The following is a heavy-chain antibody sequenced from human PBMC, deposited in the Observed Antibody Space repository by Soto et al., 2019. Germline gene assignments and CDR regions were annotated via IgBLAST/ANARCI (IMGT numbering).Heavy chain of an antibody. Sequence: QVRLVQSGPEVRKPGASVKISCEASGYSFIGHYLHWVRQAPGHGLEWMGWINPNSGGTNYAQKFQDWISITRDKALSTVYMDLSSLRSEDTAMYYCAKSDGAEENDAFDIWGQGTMISVS. J-gene: IGHJ3*02. CDR1: GYSFIGHY. CDR2: INPNSGGT. CDR3: AKSDGAEENDAFDI. D-gene: IGHD3-16*01. V-gene: IGHV1-2*04.